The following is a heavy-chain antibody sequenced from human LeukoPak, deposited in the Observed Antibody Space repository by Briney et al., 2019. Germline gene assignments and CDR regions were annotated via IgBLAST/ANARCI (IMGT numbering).Heavy chain of an antibody. D-gene: IGHD3-22*01. CDR2: IYYSGST. CDR3: ARHNMHYYDSSGRDSFDI. Sequence: SGGSLRLSCAASGFTFSDYYMSWIRQAPGKGLEWIGYIYYSGSTNYNPSLKSRVTISVDTSKNQFSLKLSSVTAADTAVYYCARHNMHYYDSSGRDSFDIWRQGTMVTVSS. V-gene: IGHV4-59*08. CDR1: GFTFSDYY. J-gene: IGHJ3*02.